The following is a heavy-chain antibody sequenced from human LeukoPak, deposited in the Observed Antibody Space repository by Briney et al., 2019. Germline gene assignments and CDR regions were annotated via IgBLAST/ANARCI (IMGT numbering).Heavy chain of an antibody. CDR1: GASISSSNW. D-gene: IGHD5-12*01. CDR3: ARVVATIPDYYYYMDV. J-gene: IGHJ6*03. V-gene: IGHV4-4*02. Sequence: SETLSLTCAVSGASISSSNWWSWVRQPPGKGLEWIGEIYHSGTTNYNPSLKSRVTISVDTSKNQFSLKLSSVTAADTAVYYCARVVATIPDYYYYMDVWGKGTTVTVSS. CDR2: IYHSGTT.